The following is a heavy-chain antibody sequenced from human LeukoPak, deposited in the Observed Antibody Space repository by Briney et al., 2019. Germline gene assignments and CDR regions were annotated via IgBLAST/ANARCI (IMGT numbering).Heavy chain of an antibody. CDR2: ISGSGGST. CDR3: AKDAVGYCSSTSCYDSYTSYFDY. CDR1: GFTFSSYA. J-gene: IGHJ4*02. Sequence: GGSLRLSCAASGFTFSSYAMSWVRQAPGKGLEWVSAISGSGGSTYYADSVKGRFTTSRDNSKNTLCLQMNGLRAEDTAVYYCAKDAVGYCSSTSCYDSYTSYFDYWGQGTLVTVSS. D-gene: IGHD2-2*01. V-gene: IGHV3-23*01.